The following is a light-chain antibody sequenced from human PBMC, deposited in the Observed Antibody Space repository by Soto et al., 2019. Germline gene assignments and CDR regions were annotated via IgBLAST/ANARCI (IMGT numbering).Light chain of an antibody. Sequence: EIVLTQSPGTLSLSPGERATLSCRASQSVSNNYLAWYQQKPGQAPRLLIYGASNRATGIPDRFSGSGSGTDFTLTISSLQSEDFAVYCCQQHNNWPQTFGQGTKVEIK. CDR3: QQHNNWPQT. V-gene: IGKV3-20*01. J-gene: IGKJ1*01. CDR1: QSVSNNY. CDR2: GAS.